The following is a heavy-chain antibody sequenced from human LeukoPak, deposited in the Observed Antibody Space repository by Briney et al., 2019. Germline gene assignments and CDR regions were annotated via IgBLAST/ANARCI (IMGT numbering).Heavy chain of an antibody. J-gene: IGHJ3*02. D-gene: IGHD6-13*01. CDR3: ARVAYSSSWPNAFDI. V-gene: IGHV4-34*01. CDR1: GGSISGYY. CDR2: INHSGST. Sequence: SETLSLTCTVSGGSISGYYWSWIRQPPGKGLEWIGEINHSGSTNYNPSLKSRVTISVDTSKNQFSLKLSSVTAADTAVYYCARVAYSSSWPNAFDIWGQGTMVTVSS.